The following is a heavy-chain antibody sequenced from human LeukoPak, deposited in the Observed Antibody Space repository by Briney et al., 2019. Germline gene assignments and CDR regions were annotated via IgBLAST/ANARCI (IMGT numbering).Heavy chain of an antibody. J-gene: IGHJ5*02. V-gene: IGHV4-4*07. D-gene: IGHD2-8*01. CDR1: GGSISSYY. CDR2: IYTSGST. Sequence: PSETLSLTCTVSGGSISSYYLSWIRQPAGKGLEWIGRIYTSGSTNYNPSLKSRVTMSVDTSKNQFSLKLSSVTAADTAVYYCARDQVYCTNGVCEADWFDPWGQGTLVTVSS. CDR3: ARDQVYCTNGVCEADWFDP.